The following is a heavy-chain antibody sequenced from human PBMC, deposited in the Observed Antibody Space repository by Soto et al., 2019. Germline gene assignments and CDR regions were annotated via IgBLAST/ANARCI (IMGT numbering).Heavy chain of an antibody. D-gene: IGHD2-15*01. V-gene: IGHV4-34*01. Sequence: QVHLQQWGAGLLKPSETLSLICAVYGGSFSGYQWSWIRQSPGKGVEWIGEIYLSGTTNYNPSLTSRVTISIDTSMNQVSLKLNSVTAADAAVYFCARGPREDCRGDSCNPLGYYGLDVWGQGTTVTVSS. CDR1: GGSFSGYQ. J-gene: IGHJ6*02. CDR2: IYLSGTT. CDR3: ARGPREDCRGDSCNPLGYYGLDV.